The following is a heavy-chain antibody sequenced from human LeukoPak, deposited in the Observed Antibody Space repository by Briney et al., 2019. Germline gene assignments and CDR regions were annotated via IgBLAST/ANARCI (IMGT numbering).Heavy chain of an antibody. D-gene: IGHD6-25*01. CDR2: FSTVSTYT. CDR3: ARDGSGFYHYYYMDV. CDR1: GFTFTDYS. J-gene: IGHJ6*03. Sequence: GGPLTLPCAPSGFTFTDYSMNWVRQAPGKAREGVAHFSTVSTYTHYTDSVKGRFTISRDNRKNLLYLQMSSLGAEDTAVYYCARDGSGFYHYYYMDVWGKGTTVTVSS. V-gene: IGHV3-21*01.